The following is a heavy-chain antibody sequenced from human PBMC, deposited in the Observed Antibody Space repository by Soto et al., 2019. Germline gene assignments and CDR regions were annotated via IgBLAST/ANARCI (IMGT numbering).Heavy chain of an antibody. CDR2: INPNSGGT. CDR3: ARAGVIAAPYYYYGMDV. D-gene: IGHD6-6*01. CDR1: GYTFTGYY. V-gene: IGHV1-2*02. Sequence: ASVKVSCKASGYTFTGYYMHWVRQAPGQGLEWMGWINPNSGGTNYAQKFQGRVTMTRDTSISTAYMELSRLRSDDTAVYYCARAGVIAAPYYYYGMDVWGQGTTVTVSS. J-gene: IGHJ6*02.